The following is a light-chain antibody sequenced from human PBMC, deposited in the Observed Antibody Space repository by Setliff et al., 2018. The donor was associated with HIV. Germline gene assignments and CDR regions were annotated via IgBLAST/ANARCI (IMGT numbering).Light chain of an antibody. CDR3: SSYTSSSTYV. CDR2: EVS. Sequence: QSALAQPASVSGSPGQSITISCTATTSGVGGYNYVSWYQHHPGKAPKLMIYEVSNRPSGVSNRFSGSKSGNTASLTISGLQAEDEADYFCSSYTSSSTYVFGAGTKVTVL. CDR1: TSGVGGYNY. V-gene: IGLV2-14*01. J-gene: IGLJ1*01.